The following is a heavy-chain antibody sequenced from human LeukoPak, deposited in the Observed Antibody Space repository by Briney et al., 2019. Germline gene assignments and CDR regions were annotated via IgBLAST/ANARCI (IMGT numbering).Heavy chain of an antibody. D-gene: IGHD3-22*01. CDR1: GFTFSSYG. Sequence: PGGSLRLSCAASGFTFSSYGMHWVRQAPGKGLEWVAFIRYDGSNKYYADSVKGRFTISGDNSKNTLYLQMNSLRAEDTAVYYCAKDYPYYDSSGYFDYWGQGTLVTVSS. J-gene: IGHJ4*02. V-gene: IGHV3-30*02. CDR3: AKDYPYYDSSGYFDY. CDR2: IRYDGSNK.